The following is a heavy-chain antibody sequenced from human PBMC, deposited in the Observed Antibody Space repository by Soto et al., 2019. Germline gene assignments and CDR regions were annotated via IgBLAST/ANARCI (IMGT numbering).Heavy chain of an antibody. CDR1: GDSINSYY. CDR3: ARVRYGGYVDY. Sequence: SETLSLTCTVSGDSINSYYWSWIRQPPGKGLEWIGYIYNTGSTNLNPSLESRVTLSVDTSKNQFSLNINSVTAADTAVYFCARVRYGGYVDYWGQGXLVTVYS. V-gene: IGHV4-59*01. D-gene: IGHD1-26*01. J-gene: IGHJ4*02. CDR2: IYNTGST.